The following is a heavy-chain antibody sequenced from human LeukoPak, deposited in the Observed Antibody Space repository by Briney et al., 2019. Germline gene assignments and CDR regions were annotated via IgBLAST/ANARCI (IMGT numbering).Heavy chain of an antibody. V-gene: IGHV4-59*11. CDR2: IYYSGST. J-gene: IGHJ3*02. D-gene: IGHD4-17*01. Sequence: SETLSLTCTVSGGSISSHYWSWIRQPPGKGLEWIGYIYYSGSTNYNPSLEGRVTISVDTSKNQFSLRLSSVTAADTALYYCARDTVTLIVNRAFDMWGQGTMVTVSS. CDR1: GGSISSHY. CDR3: ARDTVTLIVNRAFDM.